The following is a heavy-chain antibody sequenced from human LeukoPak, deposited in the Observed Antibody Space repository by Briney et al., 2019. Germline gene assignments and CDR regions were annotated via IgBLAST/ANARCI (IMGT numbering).Heavy chain of an antibody. CDR1: GYRFTSYW. Sequence: GESLKISCKGSGYRFTSYWIGWVRQMPGKGLEWMGRIDPSDSYTNYSPSFEGNVTISADNSITTAYLQWSSLKASDTAMYYCARSVSSCYPDYWGQGTRVTVSS. CDR3: ARSVSSCYPDY. J-gene: IGHJ4*02. D-gene: IGHD3-22*01. CDR2: IDPSDSYT. V-gene: IGHV5-10-1*01.